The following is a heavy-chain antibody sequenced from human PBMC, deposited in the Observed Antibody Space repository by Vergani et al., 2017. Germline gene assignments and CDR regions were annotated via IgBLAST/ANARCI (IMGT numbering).Heavy chain of an antibody. J-gene: IGHJ4*02. CDR1: GGSFSGYY. CDR3: ARGHSDGDVRTLGY. V-gene: IGHV4-34*01. D-gene: IGHD4-17*01. CDR2: INHSGST. Sequence: QVQLQQWGAGLLKPSETLSLTCAVYGGSFSGYYWSWIRQPPGKGLEWIGEINHSGSTNYNPSLKSRVTISVDTSKNQFSLKLSSVTAADTAVYYCARGHSDGDVRTLGYWGQGTLVTVSS.